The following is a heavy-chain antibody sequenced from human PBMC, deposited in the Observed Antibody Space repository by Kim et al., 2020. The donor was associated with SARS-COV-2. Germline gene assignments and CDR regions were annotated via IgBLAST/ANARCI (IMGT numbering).Heavy chain of an antibody. CDR1: GYTLTELS. CDR2: FDPEDGET. V-gene: IGHV1-24*01. Sequence: ASVKVSCKVSGYTLTELSMHWVRQAPGKGLEWMGGFDPEDGETIYAQKFQGRVTMTEDTPTDTAYMELSSLRSEDTAVYYCATAFALAAAGGGYTYYYGMDVWGQGTTVTVSS. J-gene: IGHJ6*02. D-gene: IGHD6-13*01. CDR3: ATAFALAAAGGGYTYYYGMDV.